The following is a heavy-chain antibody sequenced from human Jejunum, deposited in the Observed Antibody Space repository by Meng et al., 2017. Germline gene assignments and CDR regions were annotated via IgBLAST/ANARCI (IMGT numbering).Heavy chain of an antibody. Sequence: EVQLVESGGGLVRPGGSLRLSCKDSEFTFSTHSMNWVRKAPGKGLEWVSCISSSSRFIYYAESVKGRFTISRDNAKNTLYLQINSLRAEDTGVYYCGPESTGDHWGQGTLVTVSS. D-gene: IGHD2-8*02. V-gene: IGHV3-21*01. CDR2: ISSSSRFI. CDR1: EFTFSTHS. CDR3: GPESTGDH. J-gene: IGHJ4*02.